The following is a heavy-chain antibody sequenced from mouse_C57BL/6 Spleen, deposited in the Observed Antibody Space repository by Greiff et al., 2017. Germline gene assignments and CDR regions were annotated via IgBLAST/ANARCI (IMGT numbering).Heavy chain of an antibody. J-gene: IGHJ2*01. CDR2: IYPGDGDT. D-gene: IGHD6-1*01. V-gene: IGHV1-82*01. Sequence: VQGVESGPELVKPGASVKISCKASGYAFSSSWMNWVKQRPGKGLEWIGRIYPGDGDTNYNGKFKGKATLTADKSSSTAYMQLSSLTSEDSAVYFCAREAGTGGIDYWGQGTTLTVSS. CDR1: GYAFSSSW. CDR3: AREAGTGGIDY.